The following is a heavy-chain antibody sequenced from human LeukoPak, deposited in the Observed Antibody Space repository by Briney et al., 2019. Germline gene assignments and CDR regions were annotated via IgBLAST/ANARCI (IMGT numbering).Heavy chain of an antibody. CDR1: GFTFRTYS. CDR2: ISYDGSNK. V-gene: IGHV3-30*19. D-gene: IGHD2-15*01. J-gene: IGHJ4*02. CDR3: ARVPVVAALDY. Sequence: GGSLRLSCAASGFTFRTYSMNWVRQAPGKGLEWVAVISYDGSNKYYADSVKGRFTISRGNSKNTLYLQMNSLRAEDTAVYYCARVPVVAALDYWGQGTLVTVSS.